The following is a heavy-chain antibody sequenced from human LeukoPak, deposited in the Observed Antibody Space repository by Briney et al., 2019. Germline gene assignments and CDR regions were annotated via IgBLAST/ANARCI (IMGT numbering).Heavy chain of an antibody. J-gene: IGHJ4*02. Sequence: PGGSLRLSCAASGLAFSSYVMHWVRQAPGKGLEWLAVILYDGSDKYYADSVKGRFTISRDNSKNTLYLQMNSLRAEDTAVYYCAKGSSGYCSSTSCPILDYWGQGTLVTVSS. CDR2: ILYDGSDK. CDR3: AKGSSGYCSSTSCPILDY. V-gene: IGHV3-30*18. CDR1: GLAFSSYV. D-gene: IGHD2-2*01.